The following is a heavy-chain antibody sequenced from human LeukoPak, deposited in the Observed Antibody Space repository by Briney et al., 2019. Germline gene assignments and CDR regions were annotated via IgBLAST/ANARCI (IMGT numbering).Heavy chain of an antibody. D-gene: IGHD6-13*01. CDR2: INHSGST. V-gene: IGHV4-34*01. Sequence: SETLSLTCAVYGGSFSRYSWSWIRQPPGKGLEWIGEINHSGSTNYNPSLKGRVTISVDTSKNQFSLKLRSVTAADTAVYYCERVVGKYSSSWYYWGQGTLVTVSS. CDR3: ERVVGKYSSSWYY. J-gene: IGHJ4*02. CDR1: GGSFSRYS.